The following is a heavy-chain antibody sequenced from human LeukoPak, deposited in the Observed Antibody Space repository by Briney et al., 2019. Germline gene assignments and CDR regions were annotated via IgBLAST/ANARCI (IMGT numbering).Heavy chain of an antibody. V-gene: IGHV3-53*01. CDR1: GFTVSSNY. CDR3: ARVGVVPAAIPDGFDI. D-gene: IGHD2-2*01. CDR2: IYSGGST. Sequence: GGSLRLSCAASGFTVSSNYMSWVRQAPGKGLEWVSVIYSGGSTYYADSVKGRFTISRDHSKNTLYLQMNSLTAEDTAVYYCARVGVVPAAIPDGFDIWGQGTMVTVSS. J-gene: IGHJ3*02.